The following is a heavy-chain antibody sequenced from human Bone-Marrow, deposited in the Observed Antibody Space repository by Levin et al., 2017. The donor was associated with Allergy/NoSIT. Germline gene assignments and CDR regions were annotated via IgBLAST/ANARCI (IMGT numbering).Heavy chain of an antibody. V-gene: IGHV3-7*01. D-gene: IGHD6-25*01. CDR2: LNQDESEK. J-gene: IGHJ6*02. Sequence: PGGSLRLSCAASTFSFSRYWMHWVRQAPGKGLEWVASLNQDESEKYYVDSVKGRFTISRDNVKKSMYLQLNSLRAEDTAVYYCARGDISSRGCYHYGLGVWGQGTPVTV. CDR3: ARGDISSRGCYHYGLGV. CDR1: TFSFSRYW.